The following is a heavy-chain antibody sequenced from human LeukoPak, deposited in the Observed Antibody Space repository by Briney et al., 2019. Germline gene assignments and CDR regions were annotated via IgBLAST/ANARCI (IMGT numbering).Heavy chain of an antibody. CDR1: GGSFSGYY. CDR3: ARGGGYDILTGPYYFDY. J-gene: IGHJ4*02. D-gene: IGHD3-9*01. CDR2: INHSGST. Sequence: PSETLSLTCAVYGGSFSGYYWSWIRQPPGKGLEWIGEINHSGSTNYNPSLKSRVTISVDTSKNQFSLKLSSVTAADTAVYYCARGGGYDILTGPYYFDYWGRGTLVTVSS. V-gene: IGHV4-34*01.